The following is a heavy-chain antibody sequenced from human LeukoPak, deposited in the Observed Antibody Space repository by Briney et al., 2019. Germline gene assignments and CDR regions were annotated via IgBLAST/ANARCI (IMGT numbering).Heavy chain of an antibody. D-gene: IGHD1-1*01. CDR3: ARGGSGNWNAPFDY. J-gene: IGHJ4*02. V-gene: IGHV3-23*01. CDR1: GFTFSSYA. Sequence: PGGSLRLSCAASGFTFSSYAMSWVRQAPGKGLEWVSAISGSGGSTYYADSVKGRFTISRDNAKNSLYLQMNSLRAEGTAVYYCARGGSGNWNAPFDYWGQGTLVTVSS. CDR2: ISGSGGST.